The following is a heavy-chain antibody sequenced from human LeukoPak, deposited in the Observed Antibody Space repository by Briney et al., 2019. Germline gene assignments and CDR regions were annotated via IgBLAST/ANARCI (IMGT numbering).Heavy chain of an antibody. D-gene: IGHD2-15*01. Sequence: PSETLSLTCTVSGGSIRSYYWSWIRQSAGKGLEWIGRVYISGSTEYNPSLKSRVAIFVDTSKNQFSLILHSVAAADTAVYYCARRSEFDNTHYHYFDYWGQGALVTVSS. J-gene: IGHJ4*02. CDR1: GGSIRSYY. V-gene: IGHV4-4*07. CDR2: VYISGST. CDR3: ARRSEFDNTHYHYFDY.